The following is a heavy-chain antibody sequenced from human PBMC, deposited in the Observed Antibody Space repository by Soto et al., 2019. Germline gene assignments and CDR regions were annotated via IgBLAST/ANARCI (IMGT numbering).Heavy chain of an antibody. CDR1: GGSISSGDYY. V-gene: IGHV4-30-4*01. Sequence: PSETLSLTCTVSGGSISSGDYYWSWIRQPPGKGLEWIGYIYYSGSTYYNPSLKSRVTISVDTSKNQFSLKLSSVTAADTAVYYCARDYPRQYQLSGMDVWGQGTTVTVSS. CDR2: IYYSGST. CDR3: ARDYPRQYQLSGMDV. J-gene: IGHJ6*02. D-gene: IGHD2-2*01.